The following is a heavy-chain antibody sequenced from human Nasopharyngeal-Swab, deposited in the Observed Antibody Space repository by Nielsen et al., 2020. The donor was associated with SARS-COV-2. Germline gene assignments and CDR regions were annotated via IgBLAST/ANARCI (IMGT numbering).Heavy chain of an antibody. CDR3: ARKGVVTTARAFDH. CDR1: GYTFAKFW. D-gene: IGHD2-21*02. V-gene: IGHV5-51*01. CDR2: IYPDDSDA. Sequence: GESLKISCKGSGYTFAKFWIGSVRQLPGKGLEWMGFIYPDDSDARYSPSFQGQVTISADKSISPAYLHWSSLKASDTAIYFCARKGVVTTARAFDHWGQGTLVTVSS. J-gene: IGHJ4*02.